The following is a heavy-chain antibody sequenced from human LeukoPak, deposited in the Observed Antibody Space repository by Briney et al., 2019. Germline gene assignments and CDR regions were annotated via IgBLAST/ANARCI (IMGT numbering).Heavy chain of an antibody. CDR1: GFTFSSYW. CDR3: ARDVSRGWFDP. CDR2: INSDGSST. V-gene: IGHV3-74*01. D-gene: IGHD3-10*01. J-gene: IGHJ5*02. Sequence: GGSLRLSCAASGFTFSSYWMHWVRQAPGKGLVWVSRINSDGSSTSYAGSVKVRFTISRDNAKNTLYLQMNSLRAEDTAVYYCARDVSRGWFDPWGQGTLVTVSS.